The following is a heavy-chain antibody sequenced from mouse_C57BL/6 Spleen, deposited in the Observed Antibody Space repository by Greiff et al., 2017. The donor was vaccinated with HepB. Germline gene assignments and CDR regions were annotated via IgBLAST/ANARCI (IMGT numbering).Heavy chain of an antibody. CDR3: AIPLYGNFYFDY. CDR2: IFPGSGST. J-gene: IGHJ2*01. CDR1: GYTFTDYY. V-gene: IGHV1-75*01. D-gene: IGHD2-1*01. Sequence: QVQLKESGPELVKPGASVKISCKASGYTFTDYYINWVKQRPGQGLEWIGWIFPGSGSTYYNEKFKGKATLTVDKSSSTAYMLLSSLTSEDSAVYFCAIPLYGNFYFDYWGQGTTLTVSS.